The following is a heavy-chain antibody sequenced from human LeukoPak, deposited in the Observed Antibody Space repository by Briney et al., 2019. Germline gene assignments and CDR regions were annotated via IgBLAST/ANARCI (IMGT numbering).Heavy chain of an antibody. CDR2: IYYSGST. CDR3: ASSGRGYSEDFDY. D-gene: IGHD6-13*01. V-gene: IGHV4-59*12. Sequence: SETLSLTCTVSGGSISSYYWSWIRQPPGKGLEWIGYIYYSGSTNYNPSLKSRVTISLDTSKNQFSLKLSSVTAEDTAVYYCASSGRGYSEDFDYWGQGTLVTVSS. CDR1: GGSISSYY. J-gene: IGHJ4*02.